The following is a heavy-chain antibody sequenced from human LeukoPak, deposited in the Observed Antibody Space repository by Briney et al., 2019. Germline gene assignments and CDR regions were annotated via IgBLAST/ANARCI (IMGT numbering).Heavy chain of an antibody. CDR2: INHSGST. D-gene: IGHD5-18*01. J-gene: IGHJ4*02. Sequence: TETLSLTCTVSGGSISSGDYYWSWIRQPPGKGLEWIGEINHSGSTNYNPSLKSRVTMSVDTSKNQFSLKLSSVTAADTAVYYCARAHTAMALPFDYWGQGTLVTVSS. V-gene: IGHV4-39*07. CDR3: ARAHTAMALPFDY. CDR1: GGSISSGDYY.